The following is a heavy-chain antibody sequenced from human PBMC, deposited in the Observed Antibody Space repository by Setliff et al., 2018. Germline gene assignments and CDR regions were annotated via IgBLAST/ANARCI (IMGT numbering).Heavy chain of an antibody. J-gene: IGHJ5*02. D-gene: IGHD3-3*01. CDR1: GGSIKDEDHY. Sequence: SETLSLTCTVSGGSIKDEDHYWGWIRQPPGKGLEWIGEINHSGSANYNPSLKSRVTISVDTSKNQFSLKLTSVTAADTAVYYCARRPLYHYDFWSNWFDPWGQGTLVTVSS. CDR3: ARRPLYHYDFWSNWFDP. CDR2: INHSGSA. V-gene: IGHV4-34*01.